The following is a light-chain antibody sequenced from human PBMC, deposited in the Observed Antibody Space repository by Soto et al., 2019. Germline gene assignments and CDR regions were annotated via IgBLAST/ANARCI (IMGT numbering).Light chain of an antibody. V-gene: IGLV1-44*01. Sequence: QPVLTQPPSASGTPGQRVTISCSGSSSNIGRNTVNWYQQLPGTAPKLLIYSNNERPSGVPDRFSDSKSGTSASLAISGLQSEDEGDYYCAAWDDSLNGPVFGGGTKVTVL. CDR1: SSNIGRNT. CDR2: SNN. J-gene: IGLJ2*01. CDR3: AAWDDSLNGPV.